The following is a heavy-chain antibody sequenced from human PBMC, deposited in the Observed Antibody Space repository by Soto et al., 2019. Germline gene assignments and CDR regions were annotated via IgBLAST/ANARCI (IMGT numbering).Heavy chain of an antibody. J-gene: IGHJ6*02. CDR2: ISSSGSTI. CDR1: GFTFSDYY. CDR3: ATDEMAPYYYDSSGYYPHYYGMDV. D-gene: IGHD3-22*01. V-gene: IGHV3-11*01. Sequence: GGSLRLSCAASGFTFSDYYMSWIRQAPGKGLEWVSYISSSGSTIYYADSVKGRFTISRDNAKNSLYLQMNSLRAEDTAVYYCATDEMAPYYYDSSGYYPHYYGMDVWGQGTTVT.